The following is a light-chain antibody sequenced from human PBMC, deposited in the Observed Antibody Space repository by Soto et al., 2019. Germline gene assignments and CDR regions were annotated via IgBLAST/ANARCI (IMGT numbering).Light chain of an antibody. CDR1: SGHSTYI. J-gene: IGLJ3*02. Sequence: QSVLTQSSSASASLGSWVKLTCTLSSGHSTYIIAWHQQQPGKAPRYLMKLEGSGSYNKGSEVPDRFSGSSSGADRYLTISNLQFEDEADYYCETWDGNTRVFGGGTKLTVL. CDR2: LEGSGSY. CDR3: ETWDGNTRV. V-gene: IGLV4-60*02.